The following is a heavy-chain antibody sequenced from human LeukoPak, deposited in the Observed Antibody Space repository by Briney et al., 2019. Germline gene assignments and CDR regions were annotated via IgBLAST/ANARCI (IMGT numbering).Heavy chain of an antibody. CDR1: GYSFSSNW. J-gene: IGHJ4*02. V-gene: IGHV5-51*01. CDR3: ARERPVGATPFDF. CDR2: IYPGDSDT. D-gene: IGHD1-26*01. Sequence: GESLKISCKGSGYSFSSNWIGWVRQMPGKGLEWMGIIYPGDSDTRYSPSFQGQVTISVDKSISTAYLQWSSLKASDTAMYHCARERPVGATPFDFWGQGTLVTVSS.